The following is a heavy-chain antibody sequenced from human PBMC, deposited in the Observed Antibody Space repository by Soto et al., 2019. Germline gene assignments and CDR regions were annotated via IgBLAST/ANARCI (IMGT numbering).Heavy chain of an antibody. CDR2: IFWDDDI. D-gene: IGHD2-2*01. Sequence: QITLKESGPMLVKPTQTLTLTCSFSGFSLRTTGVGVAWIRQPPGKALEWLTLIFWDDDIRYSPSLKTRLTITKDVSKNQVALAVTNMDPVDTATYYCAYLSRHAMTFYFASWGQGAPVTVSS. J-gene: IGHJ4*02. CDR3: AYLSRHAMTFYFAS. CDR1: GFSLRTTGVG. V-gene: IGHV2-5*02.